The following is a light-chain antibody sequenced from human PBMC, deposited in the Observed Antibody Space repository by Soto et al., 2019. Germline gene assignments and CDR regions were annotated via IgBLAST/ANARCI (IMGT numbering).Light chain of an antibody. CDR1: QSLLHTDGYNY. CDR2: LGS. J-gene: IGKJ1*01. V-gene: IGKV2-28*01. Sequence: DTVMTQSPLSLPVTPGEPASISCWSSQSLLHTDGYNYLDLYLQKPGQSPQLLIYLGSYRASGVPDRFSGSGSRTDFTLKISRVEAEDVGVYYCMQALQTPPTFGQGTKLEI. CDR3: MQALQTPPT.